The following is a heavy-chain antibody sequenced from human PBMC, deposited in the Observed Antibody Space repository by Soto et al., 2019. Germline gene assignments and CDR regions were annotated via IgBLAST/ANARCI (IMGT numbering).Heavy chain of an antibody. CDR2: ISYDGSNK. CDR3: AKPLNPLGGYDYYYGTDV. CDR1: GGTCRNYG. J-gene: IGHJ6*02. Sequence: QRQPCTAFGGTCRNYGMRWVSKKHGKGLEWVAVISYDGSNKYYADSVKGRFTISRDNSKNTLYLQMNSLRAEDTAVYYCAKPLNPLGGYDYYYGTDVLVQGTTVTVSS. D-gene: IGHD3-22*01. V-gene: IGHV3-30*18.